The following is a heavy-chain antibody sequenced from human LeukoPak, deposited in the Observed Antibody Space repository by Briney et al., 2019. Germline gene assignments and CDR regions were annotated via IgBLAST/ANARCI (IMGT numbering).Heavy chain of an antibody. D-gene: IGHD5-18*01. CDR2: IYYSGST. V-gene: IGHV4-59*01. Sequence: TSETLSLTCTVSGGSISSYYWSWIRQPPGKGLEWIGYIYYSGSTNYNPSLKSRVTISVDTSKNQFSLKLSSVTAADTAVYYCARFVTDTALWFDPWGQGTLVTVSS. J-gene: IGHJ5*02. CDR1: GGSISSYY. CDR3: ARFVTDTALWFDP.